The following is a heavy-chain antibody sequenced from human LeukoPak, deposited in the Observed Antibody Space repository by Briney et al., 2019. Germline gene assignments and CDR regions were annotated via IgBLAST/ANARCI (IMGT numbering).Heavy chain of an antibody. D-gene: IGHD2-2*01. CDR3: AREIVVVPAATFLFESSFDY. CDR1: GGSFSGYY. Sequence: PSETLSLTCAVYGGSFSGYYWSWIRQPPGKGLEWIGEINHSGSTNYSPSLKSRVTISVDTSKNQFSLKLSSVTAADTAVYYWAREIVVVPAATFLFESSFDYWAREPWSPSPQ. CDR2: INHSGST. V-gene: IGHV4-34*01. J-gene: IGHJ4*02.